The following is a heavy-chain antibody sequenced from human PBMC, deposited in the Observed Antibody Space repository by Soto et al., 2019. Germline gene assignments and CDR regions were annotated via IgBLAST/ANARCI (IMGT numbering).Heavy chain of an antibody. CDR2: MNEDGGTT. CDR3: ASDLSGRADV. D-gene: IGHD3-10*01. J-gene: IGHJ6*02. CDR1: GFTFSSYW. V-gene: IGHV3-74*02. Sequence: EVQLVESGGGLVRPGGSLRLSCAASGFTFSSYWMHWVRQAPGKGLVWVSRMNEDGGTTDYADSVKGRFTISRDNAKNTLYLQMKSLRVEDTAVYYCASDLSGRADVWGQGTTVTVS.